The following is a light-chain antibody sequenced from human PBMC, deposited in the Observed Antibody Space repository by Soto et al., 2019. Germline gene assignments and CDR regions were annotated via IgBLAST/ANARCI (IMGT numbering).Light chain of an antibody. J-gene: IGKJ4*01. CDR3: QQRDDWPLT. CDR2: GAS. Sequence: EIVLTQSPATLSLSPGERATLSCRASQSVTSSNLAWYQQKPGQAPRLLMHGASNRATGIPTRFSRSGSGTEFTLTISSLESEDFAVYYCQQRDDWPLTFGGGTKVDIK. CDR1: QSVTSSN. V-gene: IGKV3-11*01.